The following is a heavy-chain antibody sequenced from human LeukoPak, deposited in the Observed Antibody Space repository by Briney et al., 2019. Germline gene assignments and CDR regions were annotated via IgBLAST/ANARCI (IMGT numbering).Heavy chain of an antibody. J-gene: IGHJ4*02. D-gene: IGHD3-22*01. CDR1: GYRFTSFW. V-gene: IGHV5-51*01. CDR3: ARHGHYYDSSGYYSDY. Sequence: GESLKISCKGFGYRFTSFWIGWVGPMPGKGLDLIGVIYPGDSDTRYSPSFQGQVTISADKSISTAYLQWSSLKASDTAMYYCARHGHYYDSSGYYSDYWGQGTLVTVSS. CDR2: IYPGDSDT.